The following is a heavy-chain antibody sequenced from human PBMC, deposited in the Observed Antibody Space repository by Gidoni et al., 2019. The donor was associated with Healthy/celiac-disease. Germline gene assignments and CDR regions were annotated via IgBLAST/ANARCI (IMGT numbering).Heavy chain of an antibody. D-gene: IGHD6-19*01. Sequence: EVQLVESGGGLVKPGGSLRLSCAASGLTFSSYSMNWVRQAPGKGLEWVSSISSSSSYIYYADSVKGRFTISRDNAKNSLYLQMNSLRAEDTAVYYCARAIAVAGTTDFQHWGQGTLVTVSS. CDR1: GLTFSSYS. CDR3: ARAIAVAGTTDFQH. V-gene: IGHV3-21*01. CDR2: ISSSSSYI. J-gene: IGHJ1*01.